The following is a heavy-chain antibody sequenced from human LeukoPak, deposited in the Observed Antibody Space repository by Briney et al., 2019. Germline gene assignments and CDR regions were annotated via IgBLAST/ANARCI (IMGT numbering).Heavy chain of an antibody. CDR1: GFTLSSYW. V-gene: IGHV3-23*01. J-gene: IGHJ4*02. CDR3: AKGSF. D-gene: IGHD3-10*01. CDR2: ISESGGST. Sequence: GGSLRLSCAASGFTLSSYWMHCVRQAPGKGLEWVSGISESGGSTYYADSVKGRFTSSRDNSKNTLYLQMNNLRAEDTAAYYCAKGSFWGQGTLVTVSS.